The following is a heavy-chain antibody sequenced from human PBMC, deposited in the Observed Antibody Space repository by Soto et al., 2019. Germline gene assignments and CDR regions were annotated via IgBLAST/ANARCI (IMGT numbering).Heavy chain of an antibody. D-gene: IGHD3-22*01. Sequence: PSETLSLTCTVSGVSISSGDYYWTWIRQPPXKGLEWIGYIYYSGSTYYNPSLKSRVTISVDTSKNQFSLKLSSVTAADSAVYSCARGRPDPYYYDTSGHYYVAWGQGTLVTVSS. CDR1: GVSISSGDYY. J-gene: IGHJ5*02. CDR2: IYYSGST. CDR3: ARGRPDPYYYDTSGHYYVA. V-gene: IGHV4-30-4*01.